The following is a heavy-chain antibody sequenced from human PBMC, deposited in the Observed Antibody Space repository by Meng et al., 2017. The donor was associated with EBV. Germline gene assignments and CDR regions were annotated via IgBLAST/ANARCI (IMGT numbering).Heavy chain of an antibody. CDR2: IYWNNDN. Sequence: QIPLTESAPARFKPTQTLTRACVYSGFQHSAITLGVCGIRQPPGEPLEWLALIYWNNDNRYNPSLKSRLTITKDTSKNQLILTMTNMHPVHTATYYCAHSRVGSTEFDYWGQGTLVTVSS. J-gene: IGHJ4*02. CDR3: AHSRVGSTEFDY. V-gene: IGHV2-5*01. CDR1: GFQHSAITLG. D-gene: IGHD1-26*01.